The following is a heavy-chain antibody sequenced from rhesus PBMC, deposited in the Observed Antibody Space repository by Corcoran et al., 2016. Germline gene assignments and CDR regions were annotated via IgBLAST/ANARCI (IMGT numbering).Heavy chain of an antibody. CDR1: GFSLSTSGMG. Sequence: QVTLKESGPALVKPTQTLTLTCTFSGFSLSTSGMGVGWIRQPSRKTLEWLAHIYWNDDKYYRTSMKRRITSSKDTSKNQVVLTMTNMDPVDTATYYCARRRRYSSSYYGLDSWGQGVVVTVSS. J-gene: IGHJ6*01. V-gene: IGHV2-1*01. D-gene: IGHD6-13*01. CDR3: ARRRRYSSSYYGLDS. CDR2: IYWNDDK.